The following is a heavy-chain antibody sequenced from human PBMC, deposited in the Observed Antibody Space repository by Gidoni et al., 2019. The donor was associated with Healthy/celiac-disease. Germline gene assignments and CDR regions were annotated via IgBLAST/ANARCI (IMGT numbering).Heavy chain of an antibody. V-gene: IGHV3-23*01. J-gene: IGHJ6*02. CDR2: ISGSGGST. CDR3: ANFLGGYCSSTSCRLYYYYGMDV. Sequence: EEQLWESGGGLVQPGGSLILSCAASGFTFSSYAMSWVRQAPGKGLEWVSAISGSGGSTYYADSVKGRFTISRDNSKNTLYLQMNSLRAEDTAVYYCANFLGGYCSSTSCRLYYYYGMDVWGQGTTVTVSS. D-gene: IGHD2-2*01. CDR1: GFTFSSYA.